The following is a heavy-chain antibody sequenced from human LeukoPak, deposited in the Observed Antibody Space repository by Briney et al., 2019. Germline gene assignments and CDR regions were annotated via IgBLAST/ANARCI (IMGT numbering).Heavy chain of an antibody. CDR2: IIPIFGSA. CDR3: ARVITGTTPPD. V-gene: IGHV1-69*13. Sequence: SVKVSCKASGYTFTSYGISWVRQAPGQGLEWMGGIIPIFGSANYAQKFQGRVTITADASTSTAFMELSSLRSEDTAVYYCARVITGTTPPDWGQGTLVTVSS. D-gene: IGHD1-7*01. J-gene: IGHJ4*02. CDR1: GYTFTSYG.